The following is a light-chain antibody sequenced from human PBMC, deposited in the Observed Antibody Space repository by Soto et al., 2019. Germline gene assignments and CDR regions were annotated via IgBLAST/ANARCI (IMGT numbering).Light chain of an antibody. V-gene: IGKV1-5*03. J-gene: IGKJ1*01. CDR3: QQYQTYPWT. CDR1: QSISTW. Sequence: DIQVTQSPSSLSASVGDRVTITCRASQSISTWLAWYQQKPGKAPKLLIHKVSNLQSGVPSRFSGTASGTEFSLTITGLQPDDFATYFCQQYQTYPWTFGQGTKVDIK. CDR2: KVS.